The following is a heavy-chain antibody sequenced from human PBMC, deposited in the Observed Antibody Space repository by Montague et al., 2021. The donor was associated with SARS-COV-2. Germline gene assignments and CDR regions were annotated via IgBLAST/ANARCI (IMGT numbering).Heavy chain of an antibody. J-gene: IGHJ5*01. Sequence: SETLSLTCTVSFGSISTYYWSWIRQPPGKGLEWIGFIFYNGSTKYNPSLKRRVSISLDTFKNQFSLKLSSVTAADTAVYYCARQDAWAYCGDECYRGWFDSWGQGTLVTVSP. V-gene: IGHV4-59*01. CDR1: FGSISTYY. D-gene: IGHD2-21*01. CDR2: IFYNGST. CDR3: ARQDAWAYCGDECYRGWFDS.